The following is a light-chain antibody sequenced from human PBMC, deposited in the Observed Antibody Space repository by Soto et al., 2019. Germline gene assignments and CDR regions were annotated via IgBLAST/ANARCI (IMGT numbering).Light chain of an antibody. CDR2: EVS. CDR3: TSYAGTYSFFYV. Sequence: QSVLTQPPSASGSPGQSVTISCTGTSSDVGGYNYVSWYQQHPGKAPKLIIYEVSKRPSGVPDRFSGSKSGNTASLTVSGLQAEDEADYYCTSYAGTYSFFYVFGTGTK. J-gene: IGLJ1*01. CDR1: SSDVGGYNY. V-gene: IGLV2-8*01.